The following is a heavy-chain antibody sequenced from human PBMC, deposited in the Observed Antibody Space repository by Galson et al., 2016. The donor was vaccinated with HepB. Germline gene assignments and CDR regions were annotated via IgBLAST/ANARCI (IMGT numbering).Heavy chain of an antibody. D-gene: IGHD3-3*01. J-gene: IGHJ1*01. CDR2: VYYSGST. Sequence: ETLSLTCTVSGGSINSHHWNWIRQPPGKGLEWIGYVYYSGSTNYNPSLKSRVTISVDTYKNQFSLKLTSVTAADTAVYYCARGETIYGVVTSEYFHHWGQGTLATVSS. CDR3: ARGETIYGVVTSEYFHH. CDR1: GGSINSHH. V-gene: IGHV4-59*11.